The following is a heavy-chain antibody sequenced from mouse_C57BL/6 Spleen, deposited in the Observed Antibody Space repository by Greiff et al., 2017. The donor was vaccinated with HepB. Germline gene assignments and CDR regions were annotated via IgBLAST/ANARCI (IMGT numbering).Heavy chain of an antibody. CDR1: GYTFTDYN. V-gene: IGHV1-22*01. CDR3: AKGGLRREDYFDY. Sequence: EVQLQQSGPELVKPGASVKMSCKASGYTFTDYNMHWVKQSHGKSLEWIGYINPNNGGTSYNQKFKGKATLTVNKSSSTAYMELRSLTSEDSAVYYCAKGGLRREDYFDYWGQGTTLTVSS. CDR2: INPNNGGT. D-gene: IGHD2-4*01. J-gene: IGHJ2*01.